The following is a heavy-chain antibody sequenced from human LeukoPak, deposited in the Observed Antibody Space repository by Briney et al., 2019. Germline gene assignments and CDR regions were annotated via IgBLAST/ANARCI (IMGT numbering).Heavy chain of an antibody. CDR2: IYHSGST. D-gene: IGHD3-22*01. Sequence: SETLSLTCAVSGGSISSGGYSWSWIQQPPGKGLEWIGYIYHSGSTYYNPSLKSRVTISVDRSKNQFSLKLSSVTAADTAVYYCARDLRLRSYYDSSGYYYASSDYYYYYGMDVWGQGTTVTVSS. CDR3: ARDLRLRSYYDSSGYYYASSDYYYYYGMDV. J-gene: IGHJ6*02. V-gene: IGHV4-30-2*01. CDR1: GGSISSGGYS.